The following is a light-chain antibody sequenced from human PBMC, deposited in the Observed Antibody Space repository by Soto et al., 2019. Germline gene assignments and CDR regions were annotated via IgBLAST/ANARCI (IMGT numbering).Light chain of an antibody. CDR1: QGIGNF. V-gene: IGKV1-27*01. J-gene: IGKJ4*01. Sequence: DIEMTQSPSSLSASLGDTVTITCRASQGIGNFLAWYQQKPGDVPKPLIYAASTVQSGGPSRFSGSGSGTDFTLTISSLQPEDVATYFCHRYNSVPLTFGGGTRVEIK. CDR2: AAS. CDR3: HRYNSVPLT.